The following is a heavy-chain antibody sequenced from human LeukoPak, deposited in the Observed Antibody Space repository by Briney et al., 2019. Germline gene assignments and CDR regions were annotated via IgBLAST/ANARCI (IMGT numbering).Heavy chain of an antibody. CDR1: GFTFSNAW. CDR3: TTGVDSSGYYPLDAFDI. J-gene: IGHJ3*02. D-gene: IGHD3-22*01. CDR2: IKSKTDGGTT. Sequence: GGSLRLSCAASGFTFSNAWMSWVRQAPGKGLEGVGRIKSKTDGGTTDYAAPVKGRFTISRDDSKNTLYLQMNSLKTEDTAVYYCTTGVDSSGYYPLDAFDIWGQGTMVTVSS. V-gene: IGHV3-15*01.